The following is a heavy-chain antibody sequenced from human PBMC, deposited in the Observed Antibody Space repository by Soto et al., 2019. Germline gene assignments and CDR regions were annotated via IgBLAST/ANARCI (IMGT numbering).Heavy chain of an antibody. CDR2: FSGCGGST. J-gene: IGHJ4*02. CDR3: AKVSGCSSTSCYGSIDY. CDR1: GFTFSSYA. Sequence: PGGSLRLSCAASGFTFSSYAMSWVRQAPGKGLELFSAFSGCGGSTYYADSVKGRFTISRDNSKNTLYLQMNSLRAEDTAVYYCAKVSGCSSTSCYGSIDYWGQGTLVTVSS. D-gene: IGHD2-2*01. V-gene: IGHV3-23*01.